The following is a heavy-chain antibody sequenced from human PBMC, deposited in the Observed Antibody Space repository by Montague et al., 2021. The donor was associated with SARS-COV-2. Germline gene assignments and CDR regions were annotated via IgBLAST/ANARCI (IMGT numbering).Heavy chain of an antibody. V-gene: IGHV2-5*02. Sequence: PALVKPTQTLTLTCTFSGFSLSTSAVGVGWIRQPPGKALQWLALIYWDDDKRYSPSLKTRLTVTKATSKNQVVLTMTNMDPVDTATYYCSHLHTGFWSAYYSTWGQGTLVTVSS. CDR3: SHLHTGFWSAYYST. CDR2: IYWDDDK. CDR1: GFSLSTSAVG. J-gene: IGHJ5*02. D-gene: IGHD3-3*01.